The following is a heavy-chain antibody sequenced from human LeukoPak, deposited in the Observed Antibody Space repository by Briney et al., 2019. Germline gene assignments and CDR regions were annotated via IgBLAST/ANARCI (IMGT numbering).Heavy chain of an antibody. J-gene: IGHJ4*02. CDR2: IAYDGSNK. Sequence: GRSLRLSCAASGFTFSKYAMHWVRQAPVKGLEWVAVIAYDGSNKYYAESVKGRFTISRDTSKNTLYLQMNSLRAEDTAVYYCAKLTTSWGQGTLVTVSS. D-gene: IGHD4-11*01. CDR1: GFTFSKYA. V-gene: IGHV3-30-3*01. CDR3: AKLTTS.